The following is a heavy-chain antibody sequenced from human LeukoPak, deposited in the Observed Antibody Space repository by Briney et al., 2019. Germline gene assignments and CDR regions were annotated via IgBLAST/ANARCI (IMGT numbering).Heavy chain of an antibody. J-gene: IGHJ4*02. CDR1: GGSISSTSSY. V-gene: IGHV4-39*01. D-gene: IGHD6-13*01. Sequence: SETLSLTCTVSGGSISSTSSYWGWIRQPPGKGLEWIGSISYTGSTYYNPSLKSRVTISVDTSKNQFSLKLSSVTAADTAVYYCARVLAAAAHFDYWGQGTLVTVSS. CDR2: ISYTGST. CDR3: ARVLAAAAHFDY.